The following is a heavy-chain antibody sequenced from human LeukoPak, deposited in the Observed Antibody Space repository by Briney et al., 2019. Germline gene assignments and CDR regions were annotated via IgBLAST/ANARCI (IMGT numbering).Heavy chain of an antibody. CDR2: IYSSGST. CDR1: GCSISSYY. Sequence: SETLSLTCTVSGCSISSYYWSWIRQPAGKGLEWIGRIYSSGSTNYNPSLKSRVTMSVDTSKNQFSLKLRSVTAADTAVYYCAREVRSSGYSLDYWGQGTLVTVSS. J-gene: IGHJ4*02. V-gene: IGHV4-4*07. D-gene: IGHD3-22*01. CDR3: AREVRSSGYSLDY.